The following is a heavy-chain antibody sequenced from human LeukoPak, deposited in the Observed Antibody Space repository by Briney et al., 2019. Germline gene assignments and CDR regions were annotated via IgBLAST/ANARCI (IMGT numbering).Heavy chain of an antibody. CDR2: IIPIFGTA. V-gene: IGHV1-69*13. D-gene: IGHD3-22*01. Sequence: VASVKVSCKASGGTFSSYAISWVRQAPGQGLEWVGGIIPIFGTANYAQKFQGRVTITADESTSTAYMELSSLRSEDTAVYYCARGYYYDSSGYGSYFDYWGQGTLVTVSS. CDR1: GGTFSSYA. J-gene: IGHJ4*02. CDR3: ARGYYYDSSGYGSYFDY.